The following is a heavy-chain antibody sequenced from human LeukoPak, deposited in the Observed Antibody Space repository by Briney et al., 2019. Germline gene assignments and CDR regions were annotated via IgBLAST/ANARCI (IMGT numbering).Heavy chain of an antibody. V-gene: IGHV4-59*08. CDR1: GGSISSYY. CDR2: IYYSGST. Sequence: SETLSLTCTVSGGSISSYYWSWIRQPPGKGLEWIGYIYYSGSTNYNPSLKSRVTISVDTSKNQFSLKLSSVTAADTAVYYCARFKRAGGWSYFDYWGLGTLVTVSP. D-gene: IGHD6-19*01. CDR3: ARFKRAGGWSYFDY. J-gene: IGHJ4*02.